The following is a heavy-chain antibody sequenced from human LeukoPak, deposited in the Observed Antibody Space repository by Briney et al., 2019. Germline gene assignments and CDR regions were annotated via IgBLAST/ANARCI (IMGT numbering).Heavy chain of an antibody. CDR2: IIPIFGAA. CDR1: GGTFSSYA. D-gene: IGHD4-17*01. V-gene: IGHV1-69*05. J-gene: IGHJ5*02. CDR3: ARVLIRLRSNNWFDP. Sequence: SVKVSCKASGGTFSSYAISWVRQDPGQGLEWMGGIIPIFGAAKYAQKFQGRVTITTDESTSTAYMELSRLRPEDTAVYYCARVLIRLRSNNWFDPWGQGTLVTVSS.